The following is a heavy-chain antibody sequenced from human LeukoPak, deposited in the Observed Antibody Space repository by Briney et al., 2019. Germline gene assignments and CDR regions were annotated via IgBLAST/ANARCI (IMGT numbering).Heavy chain of an antibody. Sequence: QTGGSLRLSCAASGFTFNNYALSWVRQAPGKGLEWVSAISGSGGDTYYADSVKGRFTISRDISKNTLYLQMNSLRVEDTAVYYCAKGPKLGDGFHCDYWGQGTLVTVSS. J-gene: IGHJ4*02. CDR2: ISGSGGDT. CDR1: GFTFNNYA. CDR3: AKGPKLGDGFHCDY. V-gene: IGHV3-23*01. D-gene: IGHD5-24*01.